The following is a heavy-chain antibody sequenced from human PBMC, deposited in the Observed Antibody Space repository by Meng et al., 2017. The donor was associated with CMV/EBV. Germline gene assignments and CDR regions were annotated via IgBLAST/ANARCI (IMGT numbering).Heavy chain of an antibody. J-gene: IGHJ4*02. CDR2: IKQDGSEK. V-gene: IGHV3-7*01. Sequence: GESLKISCAASGFTFSSYWVSWVRQAPGKGLEWVANIKQDGSEKYYVDSVKGRFTISRDNAKNSLYLQMNSLRAEDTAVYYCARYSNKRTPFEPRYYFDYWGQGTLVTVSS. CDR1: GFTFSSYW. CDR3: ARYSNKRTPFEPRYYFDY. D-gene: IGHD2-21*01.